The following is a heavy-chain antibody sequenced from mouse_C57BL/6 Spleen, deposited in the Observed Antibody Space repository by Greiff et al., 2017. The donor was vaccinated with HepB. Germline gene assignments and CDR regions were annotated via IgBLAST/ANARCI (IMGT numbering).Heavy chain of an antibody. J-gene: IGHJ4*01. V-gene: IGHV1-81*01. CDR1: GYTFTSYG. D-gene: IGHD2-4*01. CDR3: AREPIYYDGGVAMDY. CDR2: IYPRSGNT. Sequence: VQLQQSGAELARPGASVKLSCKASGYTFTSYGISWVKQRTGQGLEWIGEIYPRSGNTYYNEKFKGKATLTADKSSSTAYMELRSLTSEDSAVYFCAREPIYYDGGVAMDYWGQGTSVTVSS.